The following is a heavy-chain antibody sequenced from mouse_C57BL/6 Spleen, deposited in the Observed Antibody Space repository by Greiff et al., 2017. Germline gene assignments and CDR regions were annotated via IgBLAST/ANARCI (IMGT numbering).Heavy chain of an antibody. V-gene: IGHV1-20*01. Sequence: EVKLMESGPELVKPGDSVKISCKASGYSFTGYFMNWVMQSHGKSLEWIGRINPYNGDTFYNQKFKGKATLTVDKSSSTAHMELRSLTSEDSAVYYCARKGDYYGSSYGYFDVWGTGTTVTVSS. D-gene: IGHD1-1*01. CDR2: INPYNGDT. J-gene: IGHJ1*03. CDR3: ARKGDYYGSSYGYFDV. CDR1: GYSFTGYF.